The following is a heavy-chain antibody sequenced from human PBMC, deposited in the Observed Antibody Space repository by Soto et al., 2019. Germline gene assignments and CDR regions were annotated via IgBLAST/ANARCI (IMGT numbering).Heavy chain of an antibody. CDR2: NYYSGIT. J-gene: IGHJ6*02. CDR3: ARGSSIAGLYYGMDV. Sequence: WTWIRQHPGKGLEWIGYNYYSGITYYNPSLKSRVTISLDTSKNQFSLKLSSVTAADTAVYYCARGSSIAGLYYGMDVWGQGTTVNVSS. D-gene: IGHD6-6*01. V-gene: IGHV4-31*02.